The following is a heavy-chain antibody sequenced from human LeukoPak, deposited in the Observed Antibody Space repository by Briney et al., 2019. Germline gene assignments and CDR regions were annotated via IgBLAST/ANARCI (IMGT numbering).Heavy chain of an antibody. CDR3: ARDRSNMLDY. CDR1: GFTFSSYG. CDR2: ISYDGSNK. J-gene: IGHJ4*02. D-gene: IGHD6-13*01. Sequence: PGRSLRLSCAASGFTFSSYGMHWVRQAPGKGLEWVAVISYDGSNKYYADSVKGRFTISRDNSKNTLYLQMNSLRAEDTAVYYCARDRSNMLDYWGQGTLVTVSS. V-gene: IGHV3-30*03.